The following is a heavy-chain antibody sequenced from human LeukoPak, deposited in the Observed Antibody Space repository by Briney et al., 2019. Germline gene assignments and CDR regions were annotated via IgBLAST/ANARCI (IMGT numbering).Heavy chain of an antibody. CDR2: ISSSSSYI. D-gene: IGHD1-26*01. CDR1: GFTFSSYS. J-gene: IGHJ6*02. CDR3: ARVWELRYYGMDV. V-gene: IGHV3-21*01. Sequence: PGGSLRLSCAASGFTFSSYSMSWVRQAPGKGLEWVSSISSSSSYIYYADSVKGRFTISRDNAKNSLYLQMNSLRAEDTAAYYCARVWELRYYGMDVWGQGTTVTVSS.